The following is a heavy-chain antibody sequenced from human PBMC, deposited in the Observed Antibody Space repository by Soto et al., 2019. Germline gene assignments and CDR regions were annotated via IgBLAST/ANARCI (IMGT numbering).Heavy chain of an antibody. CDR3: ATDANEYLWEYYFDF. J-gene: IGHJ4*02. D-gene: IGHD3-16*01. CDR2: ISHDGSND. V-gene: IGHV3-30*03. Sequence: LRLSCAASGFSFSSYGMHWVRQAPAKGLEWVAFISHDGSNDYYADSVKGRYTISRDNSKNTVYLQMNSLRVEDTAVYYCATDANEYLWEYYFDFWGQGTLVTVSS. CDR1: GFSFSSYG.